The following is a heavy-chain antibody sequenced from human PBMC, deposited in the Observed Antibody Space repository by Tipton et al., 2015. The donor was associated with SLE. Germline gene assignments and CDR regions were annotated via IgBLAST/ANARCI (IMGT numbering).Heavy chain of an antibody. J-gene: IGHJ4*02. V-gene: IGHV3-23*01. CDR3: ARGDLPGYDILTGYPFDY. CDR2: ISGSGGST. D-gene: IGHD3-9*01. Sequence: SLRLSCAASGFTFSSYAMSWVRQAPGKGLEWVSAISGSGGSTYYADSVKGRFTISRDNSKNTLYLQMNSLRAEDTAVYYCARGDLPGYDILTGYPFDYWGQGTLVTVSS. CDR1: GFTFSSYA.